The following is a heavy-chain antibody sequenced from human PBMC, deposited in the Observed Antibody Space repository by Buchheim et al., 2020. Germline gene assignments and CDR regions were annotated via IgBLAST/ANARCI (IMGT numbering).Heavy chain of an antibody. CDR3: ARDGVRGYSGYHVDY. D-gene: IGHD5-12*01. CDR2: INHSGST. Sequence: QVQLQQWGAGLLKPSETLSLTCAVYGGSFSGYYWSWIRQPPGKGLEWIGEINHSGSTNYNQSLKSRVTISVDTSKNKFPLKLSSVTAADTAVYYCARDGVRGYSGYHVDYWGQGTL. V-gene: IGHV4-34*01. J-gene: IGHJ4*02. CDR1: GGSFSGYY.